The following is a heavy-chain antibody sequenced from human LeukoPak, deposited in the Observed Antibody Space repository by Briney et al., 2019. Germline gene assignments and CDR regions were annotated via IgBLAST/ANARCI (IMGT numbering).Heavy chain of an antibody. Sequence: ASVKVSCKASGYTFTSYGISWVRQAPGQGLEWMGRIIPILGIANYAQKFQGRVTITADKSTSTAYMELSSLRSEDTAVYYCAREGPYMTLDVWGQGTTVTVSS. CDR3: AREGPYMTLDV. CDR1: GYTFTSYG. D-gene: IGHD3-16*01. J-gene: IGHJ6*02. V-gene: IGHV1-69*04. CDR2: IIPILGIA.